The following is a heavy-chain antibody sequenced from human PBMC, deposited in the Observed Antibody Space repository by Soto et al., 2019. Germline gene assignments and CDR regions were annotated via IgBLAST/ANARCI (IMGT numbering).Heavy chain of an antibody. CDR2: ISAYNGNT. CDR1: GYTFTSYG. CDR3: AGEVHGTMIVVAPHGMDV. Sequence: QVQLVQSGAEVKKPGASVKVSCKASGYTFTSYGVSWVRQAPGHGLAWMGWISAYNGNTNYAQKLPGRVTMTPETATSTAYMERRSLRSDVTAVYYCAGEVHGTMIVVAPHGMDVWGQGTTVTVSS. D-gene: IGHD3-22*01. V-gene: IGHV1-18*01. J-gene: IGHJ6*02.